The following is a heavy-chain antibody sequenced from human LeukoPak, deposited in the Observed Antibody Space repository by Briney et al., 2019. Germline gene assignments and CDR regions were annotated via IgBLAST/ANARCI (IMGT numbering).Heavy chain of an antibody. V-gene: IGHV4-59*08. CDR3: ARGSTAVAGRAYYYYYMDV. CDR2: IFHSGST. CDR1: GGSISTYY. J-gene: IGHJ6*03. Sequence: SETLSLTCTVSGGSISTYYWTWIRQSPGKGLEWIGYIFHSGSTKYNPSLQSRVTISVDKSKNQFSLKLSSVTAADTAVYCCARGSTAVAGRAYYYYYMDVWGKGTTVTVSS. D-gene: IGHD6-19*01.